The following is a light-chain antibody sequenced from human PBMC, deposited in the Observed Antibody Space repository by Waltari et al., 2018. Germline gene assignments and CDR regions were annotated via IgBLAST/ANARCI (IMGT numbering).Light chain of an antibody. J-gene: IGKJ3*01. CDR3: MQALEILFT. CDR2: LGS. Sequence: DIVMTQSPLSLPVTPGEPASISCRSSQSLLHTNGYNYLDWYLQNPGQSPQLLIYLGSNRASGVPDRFSGSGSGTNFTLKISRVEAEDVGVYYCMQALEILFTFGPGTKVDVK. V-gene: IGKV2-28*01. CDR1: QSLLHTNGYNY.